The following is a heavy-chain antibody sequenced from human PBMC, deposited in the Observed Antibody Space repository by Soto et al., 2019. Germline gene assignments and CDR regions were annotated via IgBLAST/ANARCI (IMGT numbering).Heavy chain of an antibody. CDR3: AKDPRSIPLSSSDRFDY. CDR2: ISGSGGST. D-gene: IGHD6-6*01. J-gene: IGHJ4*02. Sequence: PGGSLRLSCAASGFTFSSYAMSWVRQAPGKGLEWVSAISGSGGSTYYADSVKGRFTISRDNSKNTLYLQMNSLRAEDTAVYYCAKDPRSIPLSSSDRFDYWGQGTLVTVSS. V-gene: IGHV3-23*01. CDR1: GFTFSSYA.